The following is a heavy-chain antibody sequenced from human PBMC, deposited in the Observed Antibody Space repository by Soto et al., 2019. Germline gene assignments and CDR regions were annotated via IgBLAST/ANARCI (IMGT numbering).Heavy chain of an antibody. J-gene: IGHJ5*02. V-gene: IGHV4-34*01. D-gene: IGHD3-3*01. Sequence: PSETLSLTCAVYGGSFSGYYWSWIRQPPGKGLEWIGEINHSGSTNYNPSPKSRVTISVDTSKDQFSLKLSSVTAADTAVYYCARGGALLRFLEWFSLGWFDPWGQGTLVTVSS. CDR2: INHSGST. CDR1: GGSFSGYY. CDR3: ARGGALLRFLEWFSLGWFDP.